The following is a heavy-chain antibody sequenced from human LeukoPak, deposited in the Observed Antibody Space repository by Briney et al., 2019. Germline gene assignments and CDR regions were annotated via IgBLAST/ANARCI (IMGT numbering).Heavy chain of an antibody. CDR3: AKGGYTARRVDY. CDR2: ISGSGGGT. D-gene: IGHD5-18*01. J-gene: IGHJ4*02. CDR1: GFTFSSYA. Sequence: GGSLRLSCAASGFTFSSYAMSWVRQAPGKGLEWVSGISGSGGGTYYADSVKGRFTISRDNSKNTLYLQMNSLRAEDTAVYYCAKGGYTARRVDYWGQGTLVTVSS. V-gene: IGHV3-23*01.